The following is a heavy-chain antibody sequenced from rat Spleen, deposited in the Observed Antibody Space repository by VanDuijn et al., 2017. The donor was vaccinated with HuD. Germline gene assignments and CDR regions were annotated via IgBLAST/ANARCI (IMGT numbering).Heavy chain of an antibody. V-gene: IGHV5-46*01. CDR1: GFTFSSFP. D-gene: IGHD4-1*01. CDR3: ARETGYNSYFDY. Sequence: EVELVESGGGLVQPGRPMKLSCAASGFTFSSFPIAWVRQAPTKGLEWVATISPRGGSNYYRDSVKGRFTISRDNAKGTLSLQMNILRSEDTATYYCARETGYNSYFDYWGQGVMVTVSS. CDR2: ISPRGGSN. J-gene: IGHJ2*01.